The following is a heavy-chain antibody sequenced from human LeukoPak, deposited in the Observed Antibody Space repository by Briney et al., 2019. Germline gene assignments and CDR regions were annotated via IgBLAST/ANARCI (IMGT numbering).Heavy chain of an antibody. V-gene: IGHV3-33*01. CDR3: ARGIRYCSGGSCYFESIVSAFDI. Sequence: GSLRLSCAASGFTFSSYGMHWVRQAPGKGLEWVAVIWYDGSNKYYADSVKGRFTISRDNSKNTLYLQMNSLRAEDTAVYYCARGIRYCSGGSCYFESIVSAFDIWGQGTMVTVSS. CDR1: GFTFSSYG. J-gene: IGHJ3*02. CDR2: IWYDGSNK. D-gene: IGHD2-15*01.